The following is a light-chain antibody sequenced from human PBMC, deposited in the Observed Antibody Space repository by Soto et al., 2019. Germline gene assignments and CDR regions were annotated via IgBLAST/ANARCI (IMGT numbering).Light chain of an antibody. V-gene: IGKV3-15*01. Sequence: EVVMTQSPATLSVSPGERATLSCRASQNLSRNLAWYQQQPGQAPRLLIYGASTRATGIPARFSGSGSGTDFPLTISSLQSEEFAVYYCQHYDNWPHTFGQGTKLEIK. J-gene: IGKJ2*01. CDR2: GAS. CDR1: QNLSRN. CDR3: QHYDNWPHT.